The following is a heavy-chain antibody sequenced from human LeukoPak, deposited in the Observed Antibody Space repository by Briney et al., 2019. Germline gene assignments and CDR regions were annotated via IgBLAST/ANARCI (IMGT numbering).Heavy chain of an antibody. CDR3: ARAVGGSYSPNFDY. Sequence: ASVKVSCTASGGTFSSYAISWVRQAPGQGLEWMGGIIPIFGTANYAQKFQGRVTITADESTSTAYMELSSLRSEDTAVYYCARAVGGSYSPNFDYWGQGTLVTVSS. J-gene: IGHJ4*02. V-gene: IGHV1-69*13. D-gene: IGHD1-26*01. CDR2: IIPIFGTA. CDR1: GGTFSSYA.